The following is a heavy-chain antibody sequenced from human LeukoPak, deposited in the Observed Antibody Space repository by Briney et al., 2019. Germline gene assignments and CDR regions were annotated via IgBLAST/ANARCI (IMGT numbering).Heavy chain of an antibody. D-gene: IGHD3-10*01. CDR3: ARTYYGSGSLYYYYYYMDV. CDR2: TYYSGST. V-gene: IGHV4-59*01. J-gene: IGHJ6*03. Sequence: SETLSLTCTVSGGSIRSNYWSWIRQPPGKGLEWIGYTYYSGSTNYNPSLKSRVRISVDTSKNQFSLKLSSVTAADTAVYYCARTYYGSGSLYYYYYYMDVWGKGTTVTVSS. CDR1: GGSIRSNY.